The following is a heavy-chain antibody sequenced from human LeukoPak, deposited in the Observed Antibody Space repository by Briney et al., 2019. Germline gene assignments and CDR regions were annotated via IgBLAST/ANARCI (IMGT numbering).Heavy chain of an antibody. D-gene: IGHD6-25*01. Sequence: ASVKVSCKASGYTFTNYHINWVRQATGQGLEWMGWMNPSNGDSGYAQKFQGRVTITRDTSISTSYMELRSLRSDDTAVYFCARTTSFTASGYDYWGQGTLVTVSS. V-gene: IGHV1-8*03. J-gene: IGHJ4*02. CDR2: MNPSNGDS. CDR3: ARTTSFTASGYDY. CDR1: GYTFTNYH.